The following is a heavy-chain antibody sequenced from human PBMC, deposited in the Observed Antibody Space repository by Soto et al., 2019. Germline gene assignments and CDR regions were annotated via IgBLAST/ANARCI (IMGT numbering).Heavy chain of an antibody. CDR1: GFTLSSYG. D-gene: IGHD1-26*01. CDR2: ISFHGSDK. J-gene: IGHJ4*02. CDR3: AKQGCPGVGDIAYYCDY. V-gene: IGHV3-30*18. Sequence: QVPLVESGGGVVQPGRSLRLSCAASGFTLSSYGMHWVLQAPGKGLEWVAVISFHGSDKYYADSVKGRFTISRDTSKNTLYLQMNSLRPEDTAVYYCAKQGCPGVGDIAYYCDYWGQGTLVTVSS.